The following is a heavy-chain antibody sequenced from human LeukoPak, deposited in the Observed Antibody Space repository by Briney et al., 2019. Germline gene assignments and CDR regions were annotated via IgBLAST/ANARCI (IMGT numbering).Heavy chain of an antibody. J-gene: IGHJ4*02. V-gene: IGHV3-48*03. CDR1: GFTFSDYE. CDR3: ERRGILRAESFFDG. CDR2: ITKTGASI. Sequence: GGSLRLSCVASGFTFSDYEMHWIRQAPGKGLEWVSYITKTGASIYYAPSVRGRFTISSDTADNSLYLQMNSLRAEDSALYYCERRGILRAESFFDGWGLGPLVTVSS. D-gene: IGHD6-25*01.